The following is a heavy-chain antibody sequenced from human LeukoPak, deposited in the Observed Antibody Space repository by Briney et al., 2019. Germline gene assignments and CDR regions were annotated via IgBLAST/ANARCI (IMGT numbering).Heavy chain of an antibody. CDR1: GFTYGDYA. CDR2: IRSKAYGGTT. Sequence: AGGSLRLSCTASGFTYGDYAMSWVRQPPRKGLDWVGFIRSKAYGGTTEYAASVKGRFTISRDDSKSIAYLQMNSLKTEDTAVYYCTREDYGDYAWFDPWGQGTLVTVSS. D-gene: IGHD4-17*01. V-gene: IGHV3-49*04. J-gene: IGHJ5*02. CDR3: TREDYGDYAWFDP.